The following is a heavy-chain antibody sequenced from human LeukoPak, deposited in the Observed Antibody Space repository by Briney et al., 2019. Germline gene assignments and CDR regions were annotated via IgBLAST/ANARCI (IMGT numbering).Heavy chain of an antibody. CDR1: GFTFSSYA. V-gene: IGHV3-64*01. CDR2: ISSNGGST. D-gene: IGHD1-26*01. J-gene: IGHJ4*02. CDR3: ARDINGRVGASYYFDY. Sequence: QAGGSLRLSCAASGFTFSSYAMHWVRQAPGKGLEYVSAISSNGGSTFYANSVKGRFTISRDNSKNTLYLQMGSLRGEDMAVYYCARDINGRVGASYYFDYWGQGTLVTVSS.